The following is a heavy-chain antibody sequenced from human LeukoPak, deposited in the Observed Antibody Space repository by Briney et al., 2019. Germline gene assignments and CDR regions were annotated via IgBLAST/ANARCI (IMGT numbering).Heavy chain of an antibody. Sequence: PSETLSLTCTVSGGSISSRTYYWAWIRQPPGKGLEWIGSINYSGKITHNPSLKSRVTVSLDTSKNQFSLTLSSVTAADTAVYYCARDFGDWRTDYWGQGTLVTVSS. J-gene: IGHJ4*02. V-gene: IGHV4-39*07. CDR2: INYSGKI. D-gene: IGHD2-21*02. CDR1: GGSISSRTYY. CDR3: ARDFGDWRTDY.